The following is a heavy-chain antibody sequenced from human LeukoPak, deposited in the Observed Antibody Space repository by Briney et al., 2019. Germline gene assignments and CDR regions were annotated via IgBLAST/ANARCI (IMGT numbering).Heavy chain of an antibody. Sequence: SGTLSLTCAVSGGSLSRRIWWSSVRPTPGEGLEWVGEIYHSGRTNSNPPLKSRDTISVDKSQNQSSLKLCSLTAPDTAVYYCARAEPYQLLAFDYWGQGTLVTVPS. CDR2: IYHSGRT. V-gene: IGHV4-4*02. CDR3: ARAEPYQLLAFDY. D-gene: IGHD2-2*01. CDR1: GGSLSRRIW. J-gene: IGHJ4*02.